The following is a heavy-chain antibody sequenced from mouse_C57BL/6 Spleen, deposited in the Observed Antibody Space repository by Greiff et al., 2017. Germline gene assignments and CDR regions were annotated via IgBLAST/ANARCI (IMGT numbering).Heavy chain of an antibody. CDR2: IYPGDGDT. Sequence: QVQLQQSGPELVKPGASVKISCKASGYAFSSSWMNWVKQRPGKGLEWIGRIYPGDGDTNYNGKFKGKATLTADKSSSTAYMQLSSLTSEDSAVYFCATPYGSSYVPWFAYWGQGTLVTVSA. D-gene: IGHD1-1*01. V-gene: IGHV1-82*01. CDR3: ATPYGSSYVPWFAY. CDR1: GYAFSSSW. J-gene: IGHJ3*01.